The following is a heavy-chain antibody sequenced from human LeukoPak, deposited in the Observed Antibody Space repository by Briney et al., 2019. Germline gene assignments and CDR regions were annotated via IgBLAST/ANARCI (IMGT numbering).Heavy chain of an antibody. J-gene: IGHJ4*02. Sequence: GASVKVSCKASGYTFTGYGISWVRQAPGQGLEWTGWISAYNGNTNYVKKFQGRVTMTTDTSTTTAYMELRSLRSDDTAVYYCARDDLGYCNGGSCYSLYDYWGQGTLVTVSS. CDR2: ISAYNGNT. CDR1: GYTFTGYG. V-gene: IGHV1-18*01. CDR3: ARDDLGYCNGGSCYSLYDY. D-gene: IGHD2-15*01.